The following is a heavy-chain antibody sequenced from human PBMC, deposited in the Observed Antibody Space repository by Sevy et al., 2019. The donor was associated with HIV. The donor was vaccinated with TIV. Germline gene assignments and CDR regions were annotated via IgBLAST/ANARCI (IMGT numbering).Heavy chain of an antibody. Sequence: SETLSLTCTVSGGSISRSSYYWGWIRQPPGKGLEWIGSIYSTGSTSYNPSLKSRVTLSADTSQNQFSLKLDSVSAADTAVYYCATPRGSDWYEGTGGYFDLWGRGALVTVSS. D-gene: IGHD6-19*01. J-gene: IGHJ2*01. CDR3: ATPRGSDWYEGTGGYFDL. V-gene: IGHV4-39*01. CDR2: IYSTGST. CDR1: GGSISRSSYY.